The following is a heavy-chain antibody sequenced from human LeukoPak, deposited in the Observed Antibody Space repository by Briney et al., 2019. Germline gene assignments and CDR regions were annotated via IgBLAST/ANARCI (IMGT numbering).Heavy chain of an antibody. CDR2: INPNSGGT. Sequence: ASVKVSCKASGYTFTGYYMHWVRQAPGQGLEWMGWINPNSGGTNYAQKFQGRVTMTRDTAISPAYMELSRLRADDTAVYYCARGKNYYDSSSLFGYWGQGTLVTVSS. V-gene: IGHV1-2*02. J-gene: IGHJ4*02. CDR1: GYTFTGYY. CDR3: ARGKNYYDSSSLFGY. D-gene: IGHD3-22*01.